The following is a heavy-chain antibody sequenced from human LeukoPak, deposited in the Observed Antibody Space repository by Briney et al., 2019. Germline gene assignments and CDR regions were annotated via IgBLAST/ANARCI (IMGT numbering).Heavy chain of an antibody. CDR2: INPNSGGT. D-gene: IGHD5-18*01. Sequence: ASVKVSCKASGYTFTGYYMHWVRQAPGQGLEWMGWINPNSGGTNYAQKFQGRVTMTRDTSISTAYMELSRLRSDDTAVYYCAKDRGGGVYSYGLNWFDPWGQGTLVTVSS. CDR3: AKDRGGGVYSYGLNWFDP. V-gene: IGHV1-2*02. CDR1: GYTFTGYY. J-gene: IGHJ5*02.